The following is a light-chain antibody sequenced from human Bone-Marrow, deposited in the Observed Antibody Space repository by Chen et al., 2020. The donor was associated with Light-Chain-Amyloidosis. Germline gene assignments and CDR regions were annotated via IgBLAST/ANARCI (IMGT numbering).Light chain of an antibody. Sequence: SYELTQPPSVSVSPGQTARITCSGDDLPTKYAYWYQQKPGQAPVLVIHRDTERPSGISERFSGCSSGTTATLTISGVQEEDEADYHCQSADSSGTYEVMFGGGTKLTVL. CDR1: DLPTKY. J-gene: IGLJ3*02. CDR2: RDT. V-gene: IGLV3-25*03. CDR3: QSADSSGTYEVM.